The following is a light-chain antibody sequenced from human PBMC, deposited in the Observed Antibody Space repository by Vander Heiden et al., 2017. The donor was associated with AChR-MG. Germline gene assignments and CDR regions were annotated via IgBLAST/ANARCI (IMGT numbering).Light chain of an antibody. V-gene: IGLV2-23*01. J-gene: IGLJ2*01. CDR2: EGS. CDR1: TSDFEDYNL. Sequence: QSALTQPASVSGSPGQSTTTPCPAATSDFEDYNLVSWYQQHTDKSPPRILSEGSQRPPGFSHRCSGSAAGNTAALTIAGLQAEDEADYYCCSYAHSLVFGGGTRLTVL. CDR3: CSYAHSLV.